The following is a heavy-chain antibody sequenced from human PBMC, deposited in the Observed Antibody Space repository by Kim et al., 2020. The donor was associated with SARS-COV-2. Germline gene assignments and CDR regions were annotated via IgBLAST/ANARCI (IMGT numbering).Heavy chain of an antibody. CDR3: AKYPYYYDSSGYVDY. J-gene: IGHJ4*02. Sequence: DAVKGRFTISRDNSKSTLYLQMNSLRAEDTAVYYCAKYPYYYDSSGYVDYWGQGTLVTVSS. D-gene: IGHD3-22*01. V-gene: IGHV3-33*06.